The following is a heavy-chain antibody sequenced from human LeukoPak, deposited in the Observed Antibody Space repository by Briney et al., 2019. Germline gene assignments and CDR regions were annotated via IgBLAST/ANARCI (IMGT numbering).Heavy chain of an antibody. CDR1: GYTFSNFD. CDR2: MNPHSGNT. Sequence: GASVKVSCKASGYTFSNFDINWVRQATGQGLEWMGWMNPHSGNTGYSQKFQGRVTITKNSSISTAYMELSSLRSEDTAVYYCARGRKVRLAAAAYYFDYWGQGTLVTVSS. CDR3: ARGRKVRLAAAAYYFDY. J-gene: IGHJ4*02. D-gene: IGHD6-13*01. V-gene: IGHV1-8*03.